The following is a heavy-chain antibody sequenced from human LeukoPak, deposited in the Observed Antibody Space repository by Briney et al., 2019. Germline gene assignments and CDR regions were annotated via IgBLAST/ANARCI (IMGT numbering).Heavy chain of an antibody. CDR1: GFTFSSYG. CDR2: ISYDGSNK. CDR3: AKGGTDYAGYFDY. Sequence: GGSLRLSCAASGFTFSSYGMHWVRQAPGKGLEWVAVISYDGSNKYYADSVKGRFTISRDNSKNTLYLQMNSLRAEDTAVYYCAKGGTDYAGYFDYWGQGTLVTVSS. D-gene: IGHD4-17*01. V-gene: IGHV3-30*18. J-gene: IGHJ4*02.